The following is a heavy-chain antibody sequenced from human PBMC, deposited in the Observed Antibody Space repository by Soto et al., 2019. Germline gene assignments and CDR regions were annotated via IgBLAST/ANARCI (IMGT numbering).Heavy chain of an antibody. D-gene: IGHD2-15*01. CDR2: IKQDGSEK. J-gene: IGHJ4*02. CDR3: VGAYCRGVRCSPGDY. Sequence: EVQLVESGGGLVQPGGSLRLSCAASGFTFSSYWMNWVRQAPGKGLEWVANIKQDGSEKYYVDSVKGRFTISRDNAKNSVYLQMNSLIAEDTAVYYCVGAYCRGVRCSPGDYWGQGTMVTVSS. CDR1: GFTFSSYW. V-gene: IGHV3-7*04.